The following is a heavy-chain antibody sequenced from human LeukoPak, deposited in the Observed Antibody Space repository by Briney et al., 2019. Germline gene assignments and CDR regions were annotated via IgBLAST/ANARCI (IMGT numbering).Heavy chain of an antibody. CDR2: MNPNSGNT. Sequence: GASVKVSCKASGYTFTSYDINWVRQATGQGLEWMGWMNPNSGNTGYAQKFQGRVTITRNTSISTAYMELSSLRSEDTAVYYCARAIAARPRRSYYYYYYMDVWGKGTTVTVSS. J-gene: IGHJ6*03. D-gene: IGHD6-6*01. V-gene: IGHV1-8*03. CDR1: GYTFTSYD. CDR3: ARAIAARPRRSYYYYYYMDV.